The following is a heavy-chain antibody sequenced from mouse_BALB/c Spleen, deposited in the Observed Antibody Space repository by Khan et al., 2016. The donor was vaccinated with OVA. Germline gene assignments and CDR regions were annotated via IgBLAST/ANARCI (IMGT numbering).Heavy chain of an antibody. CDR1: GFSLTTYG. J-gene: IGHJ1*01. CDR3: AKFYYGGVSDLYFDV. Sequence: QVQLKESGPGLVAPSQSLSITCTVSGFSLTTYGISWVRQPPGKGLEWLGVVWGDGNTNYHSALRSRLSISKDNSKSQVFLKLNSVQTDETDTYYCAKFYYGGVSDLYFDVWGARTTVTVST. D-gene: IGHD1-1*02. CDR2: VWGDGNT. V-gene: IGHV2-3*01.